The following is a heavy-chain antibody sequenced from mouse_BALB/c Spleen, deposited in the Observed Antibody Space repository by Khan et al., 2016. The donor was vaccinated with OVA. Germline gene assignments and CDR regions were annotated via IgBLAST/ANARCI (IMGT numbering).Heavy chain of an antibody. J-gene: IGHJ4*01. CDR2: ISTYYGDA. CDR1: GYTFTDYA. V-gene: IGHV1S137*01. Sequence: QVQLKQSGAELVRPGVSVKFSCKGSGYTFTDYAMHWVKQSHAKSLEWIGVISTYYGDASYNQKFKGKATMTVDTSSSTAYMELARLTSEDSAIYYCAREGDGYSAMDYWGQGTSVTVSS. CDR3: AREGDGYSAMDY.